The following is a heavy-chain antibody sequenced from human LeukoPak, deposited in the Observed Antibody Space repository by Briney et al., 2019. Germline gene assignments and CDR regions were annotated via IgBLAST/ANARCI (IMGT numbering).Heavy chain of an antibody. Sequence: PGGSLRLSCAASGFTFSSYAMNWVRQAPGKGLEWVSLVSDTGYTTRYADSVKGRFTISRDNSKNTLYLQMNSLRAADTAVYYCAKDRCSSSPCYFDYWGQGTLVTVSS. CDR3: AKDRCSSSPCYFDY. D-gene: IGHD2-2*01. CDR1: GFTFSSYA. J-gene: IGHJ4*02. V-gene: IGHV3-23*01. CDR2: VSDTGYTT.